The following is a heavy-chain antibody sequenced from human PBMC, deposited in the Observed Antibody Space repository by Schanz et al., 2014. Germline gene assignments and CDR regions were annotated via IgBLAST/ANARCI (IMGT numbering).Heavy chain of an antibody. Sequence: QVHLVQSGDEVKKPGASVKVSCKTSGYTFSDYGITWVRQAPGQGLEWVGWISPYTGNTHYFDKMEGRVTMTTDTSTSTAYMELRSLRSDDTAVYYCTRGFDCWDRWGQGTLVIVSS. V-gene: IGHV1-18*01. CDR2: ISPYTGNT. D-gene: IGHD3-3*01. CDR1: GYTFSDYG. CDR3: TRGFDCWDR. J-gene: IGHJ4*02.